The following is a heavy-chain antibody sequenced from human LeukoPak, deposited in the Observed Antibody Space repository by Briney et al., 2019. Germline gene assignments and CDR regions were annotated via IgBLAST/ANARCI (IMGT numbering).Heavy chain of an antibody. Sequence: GGSLRLSCAASGFTVSSNYMSWVRQAPGKGLEWVSVFYSGGATYYADSVKGRFTISRDNAKNSLYLQLNSLRAEDTAVYYCARLPAYSGSLGYFDYWGQGTLVTVSS. CDR2: FYSGGAT. CDR3: ARLPAYSGSLGYFDY. V-gene: IGHV3-53*01. D-gene: IGHD1-26*01. CDR1: GFTVSSNY. J-gene: IGHJ4*02.